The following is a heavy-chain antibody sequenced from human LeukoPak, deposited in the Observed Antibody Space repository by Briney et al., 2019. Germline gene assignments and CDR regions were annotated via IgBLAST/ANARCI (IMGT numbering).Heavy chain of an antibody. J-gene: IGHJ4*01. CDR3: ARAQLGIGDY. V-gene: IGHV1-18*01. CDR1: GHTFTSYG. D-gene: IGHD7-27*01. Sequence: ASVKVSCKAPGHTFTSYGISWVRQAPGQGLEWMGWISAYNGNTDYAQKLQGRVTMTTDTSTSTAYMELRSLRSDDTAVYYCARAQLGIGDYWGQGTLVTVSS. CDR2: ISAYNGNT.